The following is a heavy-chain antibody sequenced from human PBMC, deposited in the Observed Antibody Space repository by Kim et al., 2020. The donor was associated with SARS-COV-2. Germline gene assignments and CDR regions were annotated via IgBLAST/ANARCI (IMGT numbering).Heavy chain of an antibody. CDR3: ARDVRGMVIEDDY. D-gene: IGHD2-8*01. Sequence: SAQKFQGRVTMTRDTSISTAYMELSRLRSDDTAVYYCARDVRGMVIEDDYWGQGTLVTVSS. V-gene: IGHV1-2*02. J-gene: IGHJ4*02.